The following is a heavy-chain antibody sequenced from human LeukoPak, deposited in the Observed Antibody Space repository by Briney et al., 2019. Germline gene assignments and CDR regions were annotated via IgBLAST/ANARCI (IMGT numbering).Heavy chain of an antibody. CDR1: GFTFSNAW. J-gene: IGHJ5*02. CDR2: IKSKTDGGTT. Sequence: AGGSLRLSCAASGFTFSNAWMSWVRQAPGKGLEWVGRIKSKTDGGTTDYAAPVKGRFTISRDDSKNTLYLQMNGLKIEDTGVYYCSHFGVATSDWFAPWGQGTLVTVSS. V-gene: IGHV3-15*01. CDR3: SHFGVATSDWFAP. D-gene: IGHD3-3*01.